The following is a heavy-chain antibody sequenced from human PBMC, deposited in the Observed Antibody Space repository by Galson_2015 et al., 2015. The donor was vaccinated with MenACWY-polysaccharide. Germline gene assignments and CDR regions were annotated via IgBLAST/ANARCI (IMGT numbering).Heavy chain of an antibody. D-gene: IGHD2-21*02. CDR2: ISVGGDTT. J-gene: IGHJ4*02. CDR3: AKAVVATALLDF. CDR1: GFSFNGYA. V-gene: IGHV3-23*01. Sequence: SLRLSCAASGFSFNGYAMSWVRRAPGKGLEWVSTISVGGDTTYYADSVKGRFTISIDNSKNTLYQQMNSLRAEDTAIYYCAKAVVATALLDFWGQGTLVTVSS.